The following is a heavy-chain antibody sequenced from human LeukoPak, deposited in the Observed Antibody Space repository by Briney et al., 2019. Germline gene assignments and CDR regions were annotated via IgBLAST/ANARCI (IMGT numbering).Heavy chain of an antibody. CDR3: ARLSTVTNTGFDY. V-gene: IGHV4-39*01. CDR1: GGSISSSSYY. CDR2: IYYSGST. J-gene: IGHJ4*02. D-gene: IGHD4-11*01. Sequence: SETLSLTCTVSGGSISSSSYYWGWIRQPPGKGLEWIGGIYYSGSTYYNPSLKSRVTISVDTSKNQFSLKLSSVTAADTAVYYCARLSTVTNTGFDYWGQGTLVTVSS.